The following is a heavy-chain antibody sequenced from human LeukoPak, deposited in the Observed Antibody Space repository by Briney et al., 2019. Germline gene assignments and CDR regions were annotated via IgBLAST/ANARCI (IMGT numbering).Heavy chain of an antibody. J-gene: IGHJ4*02. Sequence: SETLSLTCTVSGGSTSTYYWSWIRQPPGKGLEWIGYIYYSGSTNYNPSLKSRVTMSIDTSKKHFSLKLSSVTAADTAVYYCAREGGGYYYFDYWGQGTLVTVSS. CDR2: IYYSGST. V-gene: IGHV4-59*01. CDR3: AREGGGYYYFDY. D-gene: IGHD3-10*01. CDR1: GGSTSTYY.